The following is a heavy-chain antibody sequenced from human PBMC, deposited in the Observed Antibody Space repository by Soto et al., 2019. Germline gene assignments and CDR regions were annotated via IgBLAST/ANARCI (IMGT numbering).Heavy chain of an antibody. V-gene: IGHV2-5*02. J-gene: IGHJ3*02. Sequence: QITLKESGPTLVKPTQTLTLTCTFSGFSLSTSGVGVGWIRQPPGKALEWLALIYWDDDKRYSPSLKSRLTITKDTSKNQVVLTMTNMDPLDTATYSCAHRPYYDILTGRDAFDIWGQGTMVTVSS. CDR1: GFSLSTSGVG. CDR2: IYWDDDK. CDR3: AHRPYYDILTGRDAFDI. D-gene: IGHD3-9*01.